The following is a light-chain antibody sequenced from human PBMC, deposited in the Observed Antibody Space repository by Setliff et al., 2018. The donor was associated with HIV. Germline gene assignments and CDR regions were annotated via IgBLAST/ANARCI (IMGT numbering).Light chain of an antibody. Sequence: SSNIGTNYVSWYQQLPGAAPKLLLFRNSQRPSGVPDRFSGSKSGTSASLAISGLRSEDEADYYCATWDDSLSVPRVFGGGTKVTVL. CDR3: ATWDDSLSVPRV. J-gene: IGLJ3*02. CDR2: RNS. V-gene: IGLV1-47*01. CDR1: SSNIGTNY.